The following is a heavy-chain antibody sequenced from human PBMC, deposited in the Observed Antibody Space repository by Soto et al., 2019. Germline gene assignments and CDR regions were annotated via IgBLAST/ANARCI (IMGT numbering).Heavy chain of an antibody. V-gene: IGHV3-48*02. CDR1: GFTFSTSN. CDR3: ARVIWSGYLTSDY. J-gene: IGHJ4*02. D-gene: IGHD3-3*01. Sequence: EVQLVDSGGGLGQPGGSLRLSCVVSGFTFSTSNMNWVRQAPGKGLEWVSYISSSSNTIYADSVKGRFTISRDNAKNSLYLQKKSLREEDTAVYYCARVIWSGYLTSDYWGQGTLVTVYS. CDR2: ISSSSNTI.